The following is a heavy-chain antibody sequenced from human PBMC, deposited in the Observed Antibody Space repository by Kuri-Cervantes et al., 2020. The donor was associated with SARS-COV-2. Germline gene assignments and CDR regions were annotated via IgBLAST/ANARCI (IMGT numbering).Heavy chain of an antibody. J-gene: IGHJ3*02. CDR3: ARADLSDFAFDI. CDR1: GFTFSSYS. CDR2: ISSSSSYI. V-gene: IGHV3-21*01. D-gene: IGHD2-21*01. Sequence: GESLKISCAASGFTFSSYSMNWVRQAPGKGLEWVSYISSSSSYIYYADSLKGRFTISRDNAKNSLYLQMNSLRAEDTAVYYCARADLSDFAFDIWGQGTRGTVSS.